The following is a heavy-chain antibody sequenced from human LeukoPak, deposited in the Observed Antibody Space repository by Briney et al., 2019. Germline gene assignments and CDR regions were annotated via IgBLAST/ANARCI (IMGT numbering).Heavy chain of an antibody. D-gene: IGHD1-1*01. CDR1: GYTFTSFD. CDR3: ARADYEGNNWRDDAFDI. CDR2: MNPKSGSA. J-gene: IGHJ3*02. Sequence: ASVKVSCKASGYTFTSFDINWVRQATGQRFEWMGWMNPKSGSAGYARNFQGRVTFTRDTSISTAYMELSSLTSEDTAVYYCARADYEGNNWRDDAFDIWGQGTMVTVSS. V-gene: IGHV1-8*03.